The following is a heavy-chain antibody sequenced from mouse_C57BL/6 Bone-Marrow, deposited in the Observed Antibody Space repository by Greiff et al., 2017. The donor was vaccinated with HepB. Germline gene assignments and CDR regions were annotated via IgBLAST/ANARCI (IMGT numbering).Heavy chain of an antibody. V-gene: IGHV1-5*01. J-gene: IGHJ4*01. CDR1: GYTFTSYW. CDR2: IYPGNSDT. CDR3: TTYGNYDYAMDY. D-gene: IGHD2-1*01. Sequence: VQLQQSGTVLARPGASVKMSCKTSGYTFTSYWMHWVKQRPGQGLEWIGAIYPGNSDTSYNQNFKGKAKLTAVTSASTAYMELSSLTNEDSAVYYCTTYGNYDYAMDYWGQGTSVTVSS.